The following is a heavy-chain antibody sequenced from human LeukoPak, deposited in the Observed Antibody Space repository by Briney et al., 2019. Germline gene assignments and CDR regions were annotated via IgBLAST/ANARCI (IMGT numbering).Heavy chain of an antibody. D-gene: IGHD3-3*01. Sequence: ASVKVSCKASGYTFTGYYMHRVRQAPGQGLEWMGWINPNSGGTNYAQKFQGRVTMTRDTSISTAYMELSRLRSDDTAVYYCARDSIEITYYDFWSGYYDHWGQGTLVTVSS. V-gene: IGHV1-2*02. CDR2: INPNSGGT. CDR3: ARDSIEITYYDFWSGYYDH. J-gene: IGHJ4*02. CDR1: GYTFTGYY.